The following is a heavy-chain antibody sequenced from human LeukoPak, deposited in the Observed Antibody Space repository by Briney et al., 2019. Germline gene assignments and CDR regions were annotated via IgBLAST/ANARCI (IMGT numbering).Heavy chain of an antibody. CDR1: GFTVSNNY. CDR3: AKEAYSSGLLAYSYYYMDV. J-gene: IGHJ6*03. V-gene: IGHV3-30*18. D-gene: IGHD6-19*01. Sequence: QPGGSLRVSCAASGFTVSNNYMSWVRQAPGKGLEWVAVISYDGSNKYYADSVRGRFTISRDNSKNTLYLQMNSLRDEDTAVYYCAKEAYSSGLLAYSYYYMDVWGKGTPVTVSS. CDR2: ISYDGSNK.